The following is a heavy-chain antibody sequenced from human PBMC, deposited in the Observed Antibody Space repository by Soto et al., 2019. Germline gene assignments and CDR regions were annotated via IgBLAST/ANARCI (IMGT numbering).Heavy chain of an antibody. CDR1: GFTFSSYA. D-gene: IGHD6-13*01. J-gene: IGHJ6*02. V-gene: IGHV3-23*01. CDR2: ISGSGGST. CDR3: VEAAAAYYNGMDV. Sequence: GGSLRLSCAASGFTFSSYAMSWVRQAPGKGLEWVSAISGSGGSTYYADSVKGRFTISRDNSKNTLYLQMNSLRAEDTAVYYCVEAAAAYYNGMDVWGQGTTVTVSS.